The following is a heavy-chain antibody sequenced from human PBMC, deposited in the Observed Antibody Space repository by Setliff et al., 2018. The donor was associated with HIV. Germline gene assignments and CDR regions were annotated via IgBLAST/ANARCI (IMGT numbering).Heavy chain of an antibody. J-gene: IGHJ4*02. CDR3: AKTSPKDGYSSDF. CDR1: GYSLAGYP. CDR2: ISAYNGHT. D-gene: IGHD4-4*01. Sequence: ASVKVSCKTSGYSLAGYPLHWVRQAPGQGLEWMGWISAYNGHTNYAQKFQDRVTMTTDTSTNTAYMELSSLGSDDTAVYYCAKTSPKDGYSSDFWGQGTPVTVSS. V-gene: IGHV1-18*04.